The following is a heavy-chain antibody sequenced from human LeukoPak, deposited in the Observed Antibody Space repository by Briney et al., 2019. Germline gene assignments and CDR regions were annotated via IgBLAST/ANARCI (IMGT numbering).Heavy chain of an antibody. D-gene: IGHD4-11*01. J-gene: IGHJ4*02. V-gene: IGHV4-34*01. CDR1: GGSFSGYY. CDR3: ARAFLEGMTTETFDY. Sequence: SETLSLTCAVYGGSFSGYYWSWIRQPPGKGLEWIGEINHSGSTNYNPSLKSRVTISVDTSKNQFSLKLSSVTAADTAVYYCARAFLEGMTTETFDYRGQGTLVTVSP. CDR2: INHSGST.